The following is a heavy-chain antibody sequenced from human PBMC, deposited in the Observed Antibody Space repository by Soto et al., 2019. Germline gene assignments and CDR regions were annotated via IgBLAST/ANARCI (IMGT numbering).Heavy chain of an antibody. V-gene: IGHV3-13*01. CDR3: ERSIYDILTGYYNKERGHGMDV. Sequence: GGSLRLSCAASGFTFSSYDMHWVRQATGKGLEWVSTIGTAGDTYYPGSVKGRFTISRENAKNSLYLQMNSLRAEDTAVYYCERSIYDILTGYYNKERGHGMDVWGQGTTVTVSS. D-gene: IGHD3-9*01. CDR2: IGTAGDT. J-gene: IGHJ6*02. CDR1: GFTFSSYD.